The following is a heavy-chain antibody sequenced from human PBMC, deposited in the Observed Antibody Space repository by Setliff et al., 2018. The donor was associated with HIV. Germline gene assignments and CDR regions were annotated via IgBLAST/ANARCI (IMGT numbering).Heavy chain of an antibody. D-gene: IGHD6-13*01. CDR3: ARTSILYSSSWYVSKNWFDP. V-gene: IGHV4-34*01. Sequence: TLSLTCAVCGGSLRNYYWSWIRQPPGKGLEWIAEINPSGTTNYNPSLKSRVTISVDTSKNQFSLKLTSVTAADTAVYYCARTSILYSSSWYVSKNWFDPWGQGTLVTVSS. CDR2: INPSGTT. CDR1: GGSLRNYY. J-gene: IGHJ5*02.